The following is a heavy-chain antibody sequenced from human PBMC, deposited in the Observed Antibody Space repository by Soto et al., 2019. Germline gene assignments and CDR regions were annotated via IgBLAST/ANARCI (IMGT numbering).Heavy chain of an antibody. CDR1: GGTFSSYA. V-gene: IGHV1-69*04. CDR3: ARGASRDWLEI. CDR2: IIPVLGIA. Sequence: QVQLVQSGAEVKKPGSSVEVSCKASGGTFSSYAISWVRQAPGQGLEWMGRIIPVLGIANYAQKFQGRVTITADKSTSTAYMELSSLRSEDTAVYYNARGASRDWLEIWGQGTMVTVSS. D-gene: IGHD3-9*01. J-gene: IGHJ3*02.